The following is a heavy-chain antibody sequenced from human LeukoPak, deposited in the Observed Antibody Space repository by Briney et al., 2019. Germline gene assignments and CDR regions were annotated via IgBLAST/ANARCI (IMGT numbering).Heavy chain of an antibody. Sequence: SETLSLTCTVSGGSISSYYWSWIRQPPGKGLEWVGYIYYTGSTNYTPSLKNRVTISVDKSKNQFYQKQNSVTAADTAVYYCARAAGSGWFGIDYWGQGTLVTVSS. D-gene: IGHD6-19*01. CDR1: GGSISSYY. CDR2: IYYTGST. CDR3: ARAAGSGWFGIDY. V-gene: IGHV4-59*01. J-gene: IGHJ4*02.